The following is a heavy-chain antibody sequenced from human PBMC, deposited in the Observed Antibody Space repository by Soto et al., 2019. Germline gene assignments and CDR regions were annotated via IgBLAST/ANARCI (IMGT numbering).Heavy chain of an antibody. CDR3: AAIFTSPL. D-gene: IGHD3-3*01. CDR1: GYSFTSYL. J-gene: IGHJ4*02. Sequence: EALKVSCRGSGYSFTSYLISWVRQIPGKGLEWMGRIYPSDSYTSYSPSFQGHFTISADKSISTAYLQWSSLKASDTAMYYCAAIFTSPLWGQGTLVTVSS. CDR2: IYPSDSYT. V-gene: IGHV5-10-1*01.